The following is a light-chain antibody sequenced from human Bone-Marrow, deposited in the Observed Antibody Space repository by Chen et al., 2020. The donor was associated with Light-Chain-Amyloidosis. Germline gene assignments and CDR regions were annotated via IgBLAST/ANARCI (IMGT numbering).Light chain of an antibody. J-gene: IGLJ1*01. CDR3: QAWDSSTYYV. V-gene: IGLV3-1*01. CDR2: QDS. Sequence: SYDLTQPPSVSVSPGQTASITCSGDKLGDKYACWYQQKPGQSPVLVIYQDSKRTSGIPERFSGSNSGNTATLTISGTQAMDEADYYCQAWDSSTYYVFGTGTKVTVL. CDR1: KLGDKY.